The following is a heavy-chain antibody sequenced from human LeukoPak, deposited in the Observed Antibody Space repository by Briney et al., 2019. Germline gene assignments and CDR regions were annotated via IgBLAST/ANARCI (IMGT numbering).Heavy chain of an antibody. Sequence: HTGGSLRLSCAASGFTFSSYSMNWVRQAPGKGLEWVSYISSSSSTIYYADSVKGRFTISRDNAKNSLYLQMNSLRAEDTAVYYCARDQGYYYYDSSGFDYWGQGTLVTVSS. CDR1: GFTFSSYS. CDR2: ISSSSSTI. J-gene: IGHJ4*02. CDR3: ARDQGYYYYDSSGFDY. D-gene: IGHD3-22*01. V-gene: IGHV3-48*01.